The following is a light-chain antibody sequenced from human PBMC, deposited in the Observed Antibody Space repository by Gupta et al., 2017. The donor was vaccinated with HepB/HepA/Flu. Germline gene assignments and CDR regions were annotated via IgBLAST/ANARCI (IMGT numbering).Light chain of an antibody. Sequence: VLTPPPSVSGAPGQKVTISCTGSSSNIGAIYDVHWYQQLPGTAPKFLIYDNNNRPSGVPERFSVAKSGTSATLASTGRQAEDEADYYCQSYDSLSGSVICGGGTRLTVL. V-gene: IGLV1-40*01. CDR2: DNN. J-gene: IGLJ2*01. CDR3: QSYDSLSGSVI. CDR1: SSNIGAIYD.